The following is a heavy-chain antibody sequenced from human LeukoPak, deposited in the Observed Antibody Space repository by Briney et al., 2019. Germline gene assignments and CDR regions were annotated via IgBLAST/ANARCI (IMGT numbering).Heavy chain of an antibody. D-gene: IGHD6-19*01. Sequence: KPGGSLRLSCAASGFTFSDYYMSWIRQAPGKGLEWVSYISSSGSTIYYADSVKGRFTISRDNAKNSLYLQMNSLRAEDTAVYYCAKQSRSSGWYPIDYWGQGTLVTVSS. CDR2: ISSSGSTI. CDR1: GFTFSDYY. V-gene: IGHV3-11*01. J-gene: IGHJ4*02. CDR3: AKQSRSSGWYPIDY.